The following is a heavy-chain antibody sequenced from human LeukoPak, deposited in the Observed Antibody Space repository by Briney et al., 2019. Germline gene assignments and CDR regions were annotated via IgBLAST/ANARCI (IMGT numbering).Heavy chain of an antibody. D-gene: IGHD5-18*01. V-gene: IGHV3-7*01. CDR3: ARGFRGYTYALYY. CDR2: IKQDGSEK. Sequence: GGPLRLSCAASGFTFSSFWMTWVRQAPGKGLEWVAQIKQDGSEKYYVDSVKGRFTISRDNAKTSLYLQMNSLRAEDTAVYYCARGFRGYTYALYYWGQGTLVTVSS. J-gene: IGHJ4*02. CDR1: GFTFSSFW.